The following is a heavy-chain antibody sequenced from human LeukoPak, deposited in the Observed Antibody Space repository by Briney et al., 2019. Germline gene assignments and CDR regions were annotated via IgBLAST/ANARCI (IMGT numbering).Heavy chain of an antibody. J-gene: IGHJ3*02. CDR2: ISAGGDIT. CDR1: GFTFRTFP. Sequence: GGSLRLSCAASGFTFRTFPMGWVRQAPGKGLEWVSAISAGGDITFYSDSVRGRFAISRDNSKETLYLQMNSLRAEDTALYYCAKSLFTSAHGSGRAFDIWGQGTMVTVSS. V-gene: IGHV3-23*01. CDR3: AKSLFTSAHGSGRAFDI. D-gene: IGHD3-10*01.